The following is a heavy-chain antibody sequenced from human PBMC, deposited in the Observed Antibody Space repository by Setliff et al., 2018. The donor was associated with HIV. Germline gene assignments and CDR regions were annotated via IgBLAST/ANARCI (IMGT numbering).Heavy chain of an antibody. V-gene: IGHV4-34*01. CDR1: GGSFTDYY. Sequence: PSETLSLTCAVFGGSFTDYYWIWIRQPPGKGLEWIGEINHSGSTHYNPSLKSRFIISVGTSKNRFSLKVNSMTAADTAVYYCARGARLLAAYSDRWDYFYMAVWGKGTTVTVAS. CDR3: ARGARLLAAYSDRWDYFYMAV. CDR2: INHSGST. J-gene: IGHJ6*03. D-gene: IGHD1-26*01.